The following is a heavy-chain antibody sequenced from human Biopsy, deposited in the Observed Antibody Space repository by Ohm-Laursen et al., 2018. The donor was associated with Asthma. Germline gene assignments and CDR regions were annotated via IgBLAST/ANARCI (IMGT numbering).Heavy chain of an antibody. V-gene: IGHV1-69*13. J-gene: IGHJ6*02. CDR2: IIPIFGTA. Sequence: ASVKVSCKASGGTFSSYAISWVRQAPGQGLEWMGGIIPIFGTANYAQKFQGRVTITADESTSTAYMELSSLRSEDTAVYYCARDPHNSYLASPRTKFNYCYYGMDVWGQGTTVTVSS. D-gene: IGHD1-7*01. CDR3: ARDPHNSYLASPRTKFNYCYYGMDV. CDR1: GGTFSSYA.